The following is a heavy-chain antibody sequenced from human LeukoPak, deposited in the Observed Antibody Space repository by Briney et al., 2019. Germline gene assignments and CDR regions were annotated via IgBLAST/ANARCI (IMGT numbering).Heavy chain of an antibody. CDR1: GFTFSSYS. V-gene: IGHV3-21*01. CDR3: ARGLGSGSYPFDY. D-gene: IGHD3-10*01. CDR2: ISSSSSYI. J-gene: IGHJ4*02. Sequence: GGSLRLSCAASGFTFSSYSMNWVRQAPGKGLEWVSSISSSSSYIYYADSVKGRFTISRDNAKNSLFLQMNSLRDEDTAVYYCARGLGSGSYPFDYWGQGNLVTVSS.